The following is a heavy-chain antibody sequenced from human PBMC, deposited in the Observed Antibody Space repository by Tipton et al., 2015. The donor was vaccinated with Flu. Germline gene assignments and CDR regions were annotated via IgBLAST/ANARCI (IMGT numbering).Heavy chain of an antibody. CDR1: GGSFSGYY. V-gene: IGHV4-34*01. J-gene: IGHJ6*02. D-gene: IGHD2-2*01. CDR3: ARDDRVVVVPAAMGFLYGMDV. CDR2: INHSGST. Sequence: TLSLTCAVYGGSFSGYYWSWIRQPPGKGLEWIGEINHSGSTNYNPSLKSRVTISVDTSKNQFSLKLSSVTAADTAVYYCARDDRVVVVPAAMGFLYGMDVWGQRTTVTVSS.